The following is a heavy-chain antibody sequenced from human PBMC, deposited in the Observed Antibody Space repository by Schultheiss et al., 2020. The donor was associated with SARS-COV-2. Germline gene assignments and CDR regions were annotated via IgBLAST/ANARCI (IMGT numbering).Heavy chain of an antibody. CDR2: INHSGST. CDR1: GGSISSSSYY. J-gene: IGHJ4*02. V-gene: IGHV4-39*07. D-gene: IGHD2-2*02. Sequence: SETLSLTCTVSGGSISSSSYYWGWIRQPAGKGLEWIGEINHSGSTNYNPSLKSRVTISVDTSKNQFSLKLSSVTAADTAVYYCARGRPPRYCSSTSCHIEDYWGKGTLVTVSS. CDR3: ARGRPPRYCSSTSCHIEDY.